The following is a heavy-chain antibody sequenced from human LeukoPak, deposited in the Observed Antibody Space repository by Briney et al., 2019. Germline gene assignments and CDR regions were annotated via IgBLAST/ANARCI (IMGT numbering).Heavy chain of an antibody. J-gene: IGHJ3*01. CDR1: GFSLTTNGVG. V-gene: IGHV2-5*02. Sequence: SGPTLVNPTQTLTLTCTFPGFSLTTNGVGVGWIRQPPGKALEWLALIYWDDVRRYSPSLKSRLTITKDTSKNQVVLTMTNMDPVDTATYYCAHRQLLVGATVGAFDVWSQGTMVTVSS. D-gene: IGHD1-26*01. CDR2: IYWDDVR. CDR3: AHRQLLVGATVGAFDV.